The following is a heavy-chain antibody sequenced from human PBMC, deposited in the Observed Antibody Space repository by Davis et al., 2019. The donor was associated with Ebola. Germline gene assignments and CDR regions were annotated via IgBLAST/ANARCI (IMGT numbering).Heavy chain of an antibody. Sequence: GESLKISCAASGFTFSSYSMNWVRQAPGKGLEWVSYISSSSSTIYYADSVKGRFTISRDNAKNSLYLQMNSLRDEDTAVYYCARGFYVDIVAAYNWFDHWGQGTLVTVSS. CDR3: ARGFYVDIVAAYNWFDH. V-gene: IGHV3-48*02. D-gene: IGHD5-12*01. J-gene: IGHJ5*02. CDR1: GFTFSSYS. CDR2: ISSSSSTI.